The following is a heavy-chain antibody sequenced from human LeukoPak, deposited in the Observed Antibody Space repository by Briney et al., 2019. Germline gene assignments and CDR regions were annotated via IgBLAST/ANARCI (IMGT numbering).Heavy chain of an antibody. CDR1: GGSISSGGYY. D-gene: IGHD1-26*01. J-gene: IGHJ4*02. Sequence: PSETLSLTCTVSGGSISSGGYYWSWIRQHPGKGLEWIGYIYYSGSTYYNPSLKSRVTISVDTSKNQFSLKLSSVTAADTAVYYCARRKVGATHFDYWGQGTLVTVSS. CDR3: ARRKVGATHFDY. V-gene: IGHV4-31*03. CDR2: IYYSGST.